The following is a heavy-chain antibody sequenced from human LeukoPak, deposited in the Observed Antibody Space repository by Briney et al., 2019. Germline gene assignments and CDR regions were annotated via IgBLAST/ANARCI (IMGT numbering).Heavy chain of an antibody. Sequence: PSETLSLTCAVYGLSFSGYYWSWIRQPPGKGLEWIGEINHSGSTNYTPSLKSRVTLSVDTSKNQFSLKLRSVTAADTAVYYCARGQCGGDCYSTNWFDPWGQGTLVTVSS. CDR2: INHSGST. CDR1: GLSFSGYY. D-gene: IGHD2-21*02. J-gene: IGHJ5*02. CDR3: ARGQCGGDCYSTNWFDP. V-gene: IGHV4-34*01.